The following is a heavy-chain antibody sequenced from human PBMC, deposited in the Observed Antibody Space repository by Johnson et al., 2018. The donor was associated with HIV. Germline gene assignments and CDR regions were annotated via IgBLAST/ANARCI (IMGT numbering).Heavy chain of an antibody. Sequence: QVQLVESGGGVLQPGRSLRLSCAASGFTFSSYAMHWVRQAPGKGLEWVAVISYDGSKKYYADSVKGRFTISRDNSKNTLYLQMNSLSAEDTAVYYCARDKWELLGAFDIWGRGTMVTVSS. J-gene: IGHJ3*02. D-gene: IGHD1-26*01. CDR2: ISYDGSKK. V-gene: IGHV3-30-3*01. CDR3: ARDKWELLGAFDI. CDR1: GFTFSSYA.